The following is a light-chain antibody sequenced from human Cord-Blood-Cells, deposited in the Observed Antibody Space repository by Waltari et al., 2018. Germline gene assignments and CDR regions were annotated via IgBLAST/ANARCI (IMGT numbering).Light chain of an antibody. V-gene: IGKV1-39*01. CDR2: AAS. CDR1: QSISSY. CDR3: QQSYSTVT. J-gene: IGKJ4*01. Sequence: DIQMTQSPSSLSASVGDRVTITCRVSQSISSYLNWYQQKPGKAPKLLIYAASSLQSGVPSRFSGSGSGTDFTLTISSLQPEDFATYYCQQSYSTVTFGGGTKVEIK.